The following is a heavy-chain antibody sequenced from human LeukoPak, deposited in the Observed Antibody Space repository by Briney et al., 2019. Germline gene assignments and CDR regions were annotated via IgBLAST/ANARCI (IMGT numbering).Heavy chain of an antibody. CDR3: ARVGRGDGYNPYGMDV. CDR2: ISSSGSTI. CDR1: GFTFSDYY. Sequence: GGSLRLSCAASGFTFSDYYMSWIRQAPGKGLEWVSYISSSGSTIYYADSVKGRFTVSRDNAKNSLYLQMNSLRAEDTAVYYCARVGRGDGYNPYGMDVWGQGTTVTVSS. J-gene: IGHJ6*02. V-gene: IGHV3-11*01. D-gene: IGHD5-24*01.